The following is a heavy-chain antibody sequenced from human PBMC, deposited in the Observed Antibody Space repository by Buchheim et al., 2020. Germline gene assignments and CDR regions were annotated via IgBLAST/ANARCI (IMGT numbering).Heavy chain of an antibody. CDR1: GFTFSSYG. V-gene: IGHV3-30*18. J-gene: IGHJ6*02. Sequence: QVQLVESGGGVVQPGRSLRLSCAASGFTFSSYGMHWVRQAPGKGLEWVAVISYDGSNKYYADSVKGRFTISRDNSKNTLYLQMNSLRAEDTAVYYCAKSTVTTWYYYCGMDVWGQGTT. D-gene: IGHD4-17*01. CDR2: ISYDGSNK. CDR3: AKSTVTTWYYYCGMDV.